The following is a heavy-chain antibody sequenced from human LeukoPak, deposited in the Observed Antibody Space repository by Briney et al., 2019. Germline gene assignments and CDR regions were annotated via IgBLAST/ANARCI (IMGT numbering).Heavy chain of an antibody. D-gene: IGHD5-24*01. CDR3: ARKAEVATNPPYFDY. CDR1: GYTFTDDY. Sequence: ASVKVSCKASGYTFTDDYIHWVRQAPGQGLEWMGWINVNSGGTNYAQKFYARVTMTRDTSISTAYMELSRLRSDDTAVYYCARKAEVATNPPYFDYWGQGTLVTVSS. J-gene: IGHJ4*02. CDR2: INVNSGGT. V-gene: IGHV1-2*02.